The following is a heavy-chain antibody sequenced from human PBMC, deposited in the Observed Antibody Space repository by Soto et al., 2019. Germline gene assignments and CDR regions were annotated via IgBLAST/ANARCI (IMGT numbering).Heavy chain of an antibody. V-gene: IGHV1-18*01. CDR1: GYTFASYG. CDR3: ARDSTYCGGDCYPSYFDY. CDR2: ISAYSGNT. D-gene: IGHD2-21*02. Sequence: QVQLVQSGAEVKKPGASVKVSCKASGYTFASYGINWVRQAPGQGLEWMGWISAYSGNTNYAQKLQGRVTMTTDTSTSTAYMELRSLRSDDTAVYYCARDSTYCGGDCYPSYFDYWGQGTLVTISS. J-gene: IGHJ4*02.